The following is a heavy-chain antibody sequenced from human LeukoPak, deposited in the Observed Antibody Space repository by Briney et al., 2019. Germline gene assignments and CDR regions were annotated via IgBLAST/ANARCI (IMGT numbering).Heavy chain of an antibody. CDR3: ARGPLYGSGTFDY. D-gene: IGHD3-10*01. V-gene: IGHV3-30*03. J-gene: IGHJ4*02. CDR2: TSYDGSNK. CDR1: GFSFSEHG. Sequence: PGGSLRLSCAASGFSFSEHGMHWARQAPGKGLEWVAVTSYDGSNKHYADSVEGRFTISRDNSKNTLYLQMDSLRVEDTGVYYCARGPLYGSGTFDYWGQGTLVTVSS.